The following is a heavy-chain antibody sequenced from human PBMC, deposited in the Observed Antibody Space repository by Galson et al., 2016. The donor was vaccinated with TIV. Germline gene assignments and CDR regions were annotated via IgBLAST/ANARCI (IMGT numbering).Heavy chain of an antibody. CDR2: TYGGDSDT. CDR3: ARHSYDYYDNTGPTGGFDY. Sequence: QSGAEVKKTGESLKISCKGSGYTFTTYWIAWVRQMPGKGLEWMGITYGGDSDTRYSPPFQGQVTMSADKFLSTAYLQWNSLQASDTAIYYCARHSYDYYDNTGPTGGFDYWGQGTLVTVSS. CDR1: GYTFTTYW. J-gene: IGHJ4*02. D-gene: IGHD3-22*01. V-gene: IGHV5-51*01.